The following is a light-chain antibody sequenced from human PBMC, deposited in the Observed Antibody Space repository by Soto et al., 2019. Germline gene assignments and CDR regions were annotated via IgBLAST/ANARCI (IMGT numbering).Light chain of an antibody. CDR1: STNIGNNN. CDR2: GSN. J-gene: IGLJ2*01. Sequence: QSVLTQPPSASGTPGQRVTISCSGSSTNIGNNNVYCYQQLSGTAPKLLIYGSNQRPSGVPDRCSGSKSGTSASLAIIWLRSEDEEDYYCAAWDDGLTGLLFGGGTKLTVL. V-gene: IGLV1-47*01. CDR3: AAWDDGLTGLL.